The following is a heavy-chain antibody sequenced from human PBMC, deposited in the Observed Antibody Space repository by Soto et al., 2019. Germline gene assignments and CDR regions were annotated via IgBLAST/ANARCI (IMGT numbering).Heavy chain of an antibody. CDR3: ARYRWDEQWLVQRALDI. Sequence: SQTLSLTCAISGDSVSSNSAAWNWIRQSPSRGLEWLGRTYYRSKWYNDYAVSVKSRITINPDTSKNQFSLQLNSVTPEDTAVYYCARYRWDEQWLVQRALDIWGKTTMGTVS. V-gene: IGHV6-1*01. CDR1: GDSVSSNSAA. J-gene: IGHJ3*02. D-gene: IGHD6-19*01. CDR2: TYYRSKWYN.